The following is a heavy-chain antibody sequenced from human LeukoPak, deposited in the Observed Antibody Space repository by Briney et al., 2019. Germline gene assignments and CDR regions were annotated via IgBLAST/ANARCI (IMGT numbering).Heavy chain of an antibody. CDR1: GYTFTGYY. D-gene: IGHD3-10*01. CDR2: INPNSGGT. Sequence: ASVKVSCKASGYTFTGYYMHWVRQAPGQGLEWMGWINPNSGGTNYAQKFQGRVTMTRDTSISTAYMELSRLRSDDTAVYYCARTGPVSGGDYFDYWGQGTLVTVSS. J-gene: IGHJ4*02. V-gene: IGHV1-2*02. CDR3: ARTGPVSGGDYFDY.